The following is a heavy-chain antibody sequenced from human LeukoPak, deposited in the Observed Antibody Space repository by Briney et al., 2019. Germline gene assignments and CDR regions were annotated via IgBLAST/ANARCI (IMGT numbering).Heavy chain of an antibody. CDR3: ARGAGSTTSNDAFDI. Sequence: SETLSLTCAVYGGSFSGCYWSWIRQPPGKGQEWIGEINHSGSTNYNPSLKSRVTISVDTSKNQFSLKLSSVTAADTAVYSCARGAGSTTSNDAFDIWGQGTVVTVSS. CDR2: INHSGST. V-gene: IGHV4-34*01. CDR1: GGSFSGCY. D-gene: IGHD1-1*01. J-gene: IGHJ3*02.